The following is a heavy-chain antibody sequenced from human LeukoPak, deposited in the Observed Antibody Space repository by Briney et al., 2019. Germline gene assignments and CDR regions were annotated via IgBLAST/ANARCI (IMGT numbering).Heavy chain of an antibody. CDR2: ISSSGSTI. J-gene: IGHJ5*02. CDR3: ARDQSYYDFWSGYHSARNWFDP. CDR1: GFTFSDYY. V-gene: IGHV3-11*01. Sequence: GGSLRLSCAASGFTFSDYYMSWIRQAPGKGLEGVSYISSSGSTIYYADSVKGRFTISRDNAKNSLYLQMNSLRAEDTAVYYCARDQSYYDFWSGYHSARNWFDPWGQGTLVTVSS. D-gene: IGHD3-3*01.